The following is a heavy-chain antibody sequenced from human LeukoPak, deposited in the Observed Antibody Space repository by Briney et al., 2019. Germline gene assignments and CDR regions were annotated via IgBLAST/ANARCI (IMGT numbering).Heavy chain of an antibody. J-gene: IGHJ4*02. CDR3: ARAEGYGGELDS. CDR2: IRCDGSNK. Sequence: GGSLRLSCAASGFTFSSYVMHWVRQAPGKGLEWVAFIRCDGSNKYYADSVKGRFTISRENSKNRLYLQMNSLRAEDTAVYYCARAEGYGGELDSWGQGTLVTVSS. V-gene: IGHV3-30*02. D-gene: IGHD4-23*01. CDR1: GFTFSSYV.